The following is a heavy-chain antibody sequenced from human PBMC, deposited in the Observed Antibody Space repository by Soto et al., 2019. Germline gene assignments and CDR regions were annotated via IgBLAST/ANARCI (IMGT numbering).Heavy chain of an antibody. CDR3: TRDQREDDYGDYGGYYYYYMDV. J-gene: IGHJ6*03. CDR1: GFTFGDYA. D-gene: IGHD4-17*01. CDR2: IRSKAYGGTT. V-gene: IGHV3-49*03. Sequence: PGGSLRLSCTASGFTFGDYAMSWFRQAPGKGLEWVGFIRSKAYGGTTEYAASVKGRFTISRDDSKSIAYLQMNSLKTEDTAVYYCTRDQREDDYGDYGGYYYYYMDVWGKGTTVTVSS.